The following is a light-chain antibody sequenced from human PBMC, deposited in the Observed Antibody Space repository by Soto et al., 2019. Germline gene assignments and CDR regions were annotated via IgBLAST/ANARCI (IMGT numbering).Light chain of an antibody. V-gene: IGKV1-5*01. J-gene: IGKJ1*01. CDR2: DAS. CDR3: QQYSNYFPWT. CDR1: QSISKL. Sequence: DLQMTQSPSTLSASVGDRVTITCRASQSISKLLAWYQQKPGEAPKLLVFDASKLDNGVPSRFSGSGSATEFTLTINSLQPDDFATYYFQQYSNYFPWTFGQGTKVEI.